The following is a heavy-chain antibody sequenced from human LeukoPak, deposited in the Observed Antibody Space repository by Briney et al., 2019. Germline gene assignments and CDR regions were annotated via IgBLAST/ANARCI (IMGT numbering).Heavy chain of an antibody. CDR2: IYHSGST. Sequence: SETLSLTCAVSGGSISSSNWWSWVRQPPGKGLEWIGEIYHSGSTNYNPSLKSRVTISVDKSKNQFSLKLSSVTAADTAVYYCASVLSNSSGWYEDYWGQGTLVTVSS. J-gene: IGHJ4*02. D-gene: IGHD6-19*01. V-gene: IGHV4-4*02. CDR1: GGSISSSNW. CDR3: ASVLSNSSGWYEDY.